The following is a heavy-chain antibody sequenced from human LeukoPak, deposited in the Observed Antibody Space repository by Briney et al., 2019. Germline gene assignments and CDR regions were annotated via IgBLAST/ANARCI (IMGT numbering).Heavy chain of an antibody. J-gene: IGHJ4*02. Sequence: PSETLSLTCTVSGGSISSSSYYWGWIRQPPGKGLEWIGSIYYSGSTYYNPSLKSRVTISVDTSKNQFSLKLSSVTAADTAVYYCARHLSWGFHWGQGTLVTVSS. D-gene: IGHD7-27*01. CDR1: GGSISSSSYY. V-gene: IGHV4-39*01. CDR2: IYYSGST. CDR3: ARHLSWGFH.